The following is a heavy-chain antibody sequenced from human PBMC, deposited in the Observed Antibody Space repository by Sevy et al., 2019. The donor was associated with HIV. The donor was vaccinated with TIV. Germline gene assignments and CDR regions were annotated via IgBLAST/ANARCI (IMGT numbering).Heavy chain of an antibody. Sequence: GGSLRLSCAASGFTFSSYAMSWVRQAPGKGLEWVSAISGSGGSTYYADSVKGRFTISRDNSKNTLYLQMKSLRAEDTDVYYCAKGLRNGGIAARPDLDYWGQGTLVTVSS. CDR3: AKGLRNGGIAARPDLDY. J-gene: IGHJ4*02. D-gene: IGHD6-6*01. V-gene: IGHV3-23*01. CDR2: ISGSGGST. CDR1: GFTFSSYA.